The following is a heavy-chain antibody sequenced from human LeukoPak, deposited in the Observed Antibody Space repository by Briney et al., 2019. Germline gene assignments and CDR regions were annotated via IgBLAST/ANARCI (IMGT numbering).Heavy chain of an antibody. Sequence: SETLSLTCTVSGYSISGTYYWGWIRQPPGKGLEWIGSFYDSGSSYYNPSLKSRVTISVDTSKRQFSLKLNSVTAADTAVYYCVVLPGYWGQGTLVTVSS. V-gene: IGHV4-38-2*02. CDR1: GYSISGTYY. D-gene: IGHD3-16*02. CDR3: VVLPGY. CDR2: FYDSGSS. J-gene: IGHJ4*02.